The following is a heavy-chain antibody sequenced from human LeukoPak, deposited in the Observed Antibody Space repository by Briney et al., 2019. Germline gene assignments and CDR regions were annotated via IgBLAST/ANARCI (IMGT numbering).Heavy chain of an antibody. V-gene: IGHV1-69*05. CDR2: IIPIFGTA. D-gene: IGHD3-22*01. CDR1: GGTFSSYA. Sequence: SVKVSCKASGGTFSSYAISWVRQAPGQGLEWMGGIIPIFGTANYAQKFQGRVTITTDESTGTAYIELSSLRSEDTAVYYCARDLGLGSSGYQFDYWGQGTLVTVSS. J-gene: IGHJ4*02. CDR3: ARDLGLGSSGYQFDY.